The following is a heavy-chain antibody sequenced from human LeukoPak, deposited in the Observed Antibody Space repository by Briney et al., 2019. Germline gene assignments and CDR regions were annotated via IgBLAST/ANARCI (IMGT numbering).Heavy chain of an antibody. D-gene: IGHD3-3*01. CDR3: ARVRKRLRFLEWLIGFDY. CDR1: GGSISSSSYY. J-gene: IGHJ4*02. Sequence: PSETLSLTCTVSGGSISSSSYYWGWIRQPPGKGLEWIGSIYYSGSTYYNPSLKSRVTISVDTSKNQFSLKLSSVTAADTAVYYCARVRKRLRFLEWLIGFDYWGQGTLVTVSS. CDR2: IYYSGST. V-gene: IGHV4-39*07.